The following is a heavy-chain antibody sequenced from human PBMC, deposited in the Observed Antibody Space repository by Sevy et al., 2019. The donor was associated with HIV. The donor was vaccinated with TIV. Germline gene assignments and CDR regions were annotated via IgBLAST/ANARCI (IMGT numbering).Heavy chain of an antibody. J-gene: IGHJ4*03. D-gene: IGHD3-10*01. CDR3: ARVPTYYYGSATYFDH. V-gene: IGHV1-18*01. CDR2: IGVYNGNA. CDR1: GYAFMSYG. Sequence: ASVKVSCKTSGYAFMSYGVTWVRQAPGQGLEWMGWIGVYNGNANSAQKFRDRVTMTTDTSTSTAHMELTNLRSDDTAVYYCARVPTYYYGSATYFDHWGQGTTVTVSS.